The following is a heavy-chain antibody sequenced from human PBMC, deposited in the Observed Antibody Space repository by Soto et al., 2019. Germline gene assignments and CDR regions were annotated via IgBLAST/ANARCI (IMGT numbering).Heavy chain of an antibody. Sequence: EVQLLESGGGLVQPGRSLRLSCAASGFTFSSYAMNWVRQAPGKGLEWVSAMSGTGGSTYYAASVKGRFTISRDNSKNTLYLQMNRLRVEDTAVFYCAKAGFSSGWSPSYFDCWGQGTLVNVSS. CDR1: GFTFSSYA. D-gene: IGHD6-19*01. CDR3: AKAGFSSGWSPSYFDC. V-gene: IGHV3-23*01. J-gene: IGHJ4*02. CDR2: MSGTGGST.